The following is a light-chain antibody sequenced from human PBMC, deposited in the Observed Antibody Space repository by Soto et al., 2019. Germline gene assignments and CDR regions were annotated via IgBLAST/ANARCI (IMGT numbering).Light chain of an antibody. CDR2: GAS. CDR3: QQYNNWPIT. Sequence: EILMTQSPATLSVSPGERATLSCRASQNILSNLAWYQQTNGKAPRLLIYGASTRDTGIPARFSGRGSGTEFTLPLSRLQSEDFEIYYCQQYNNWPITFGQGTRLEIK. V-gene: IGKV3-15*01. J-gene: IGKJ5*01. CDR1: QNILSN.